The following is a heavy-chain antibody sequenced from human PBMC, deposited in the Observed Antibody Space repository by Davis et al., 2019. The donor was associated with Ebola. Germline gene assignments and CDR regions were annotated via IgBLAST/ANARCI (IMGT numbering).Heavy chain of an antibody. J-gene: IGHJ6*02. D-gene: IGHD2-2*01. V-gene: IGHV1-18*01. CDR2: ISAYNGNT. CDR1: GYTFTRYV. Sequence: SVNVPRQASGYTFTRYVILWVRQAPAQGFERMGWISAYNGNTNHAQKLQGRVTMTTDTSTSTAYMELRSLGSDVTAVYYCARDSTYSYCSSTSCYHLTIREGDYYYYGMDVWGQGTTVTVSS. CDR3: ARDSTYSYCSSTSCYHLTIREGDYYYYGMDV.